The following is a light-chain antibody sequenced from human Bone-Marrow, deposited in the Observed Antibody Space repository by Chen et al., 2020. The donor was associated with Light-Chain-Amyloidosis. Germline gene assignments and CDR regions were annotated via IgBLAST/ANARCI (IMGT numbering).Light chain of an antibody. V-gene: IGLV3-25*03. CDR2: RDT. J-gene: IGLJ2*01. Sequence: SYDLTQPPSASVSPGQTARIACSGDDLPTKYAYWYQQKPGQAPVLVIHRDTERPSGISERFSGSSSGTTATLTISGVQAEDDADYHCQSADSSGTYEVIFGGGTKLTVL. CDR3: QSADSSGTYEVI. CDR1: DLPTKY.